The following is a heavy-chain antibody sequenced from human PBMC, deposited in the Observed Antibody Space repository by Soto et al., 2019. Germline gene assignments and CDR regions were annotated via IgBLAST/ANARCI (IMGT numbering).Heavy chain of an antibody. J-gene: IGHJ6*02. CDR1: GESISTYY. CDR3: AWVLLDRRHYFGIDV. V-gene: IGHV4-4*07. CDR2: MYGSGST. Sequence: QVQLRESGPGLVKASETLSLTCTVSGESISTYYWSWIRQLAGKELECIGRMYGSGSTNYSPFLKRRVVKSVDTSKNQFSLKLTYVTPANTAVYSCAWVLLDRRHYFGIDVWGHGTTVIVS. D-gene: IGHD2-15*01.